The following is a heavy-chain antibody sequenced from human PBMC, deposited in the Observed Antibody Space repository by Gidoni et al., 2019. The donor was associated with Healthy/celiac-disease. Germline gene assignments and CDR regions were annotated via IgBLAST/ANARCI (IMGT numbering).Heavy chain of an antibody. J-gene: IGHJ2*01. CDR2: ISGRGGGT. D-gene: IGHD3-22*01. CDR1: GFTFISYA. V-gene: IGHV3-23*01. Sequence: EVQLLESGGGLVQPGGSLSLSCAASGFTFISYAMSWVRQAPGQGLEWVSVISGRGGGTYYADAVKGRFNISRDNSKNTLYLQMNSLRAEDTAVYYCAKDATMIVVVITHWYFDLWGRGTLVTVSS. CDR3: AKDATMIVVVITHWYFDL.